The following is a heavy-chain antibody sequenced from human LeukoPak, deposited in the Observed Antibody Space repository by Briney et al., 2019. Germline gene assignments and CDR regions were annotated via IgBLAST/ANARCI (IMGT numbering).Heavy chain of an antibody. CDR1: GFTFSSYS. CDR2: ITSSSSYI. D-gene: IGHD2-15*01. Sequence: PGGSLRLSCAASGFTFSSYSMNWVRQAPGKGLEWVSSITSSSSYIYYADSVKGRFTISRDNAKNSLYLQMNSLRAEDTAVYYCARGLWDIVVVVTADFFDYWGQGTLVTVSS. V-gene: IGHV3-21*01. CDR3: ARGLWDIVVVVTADFFDY. J-gene: IGHJ4*02.